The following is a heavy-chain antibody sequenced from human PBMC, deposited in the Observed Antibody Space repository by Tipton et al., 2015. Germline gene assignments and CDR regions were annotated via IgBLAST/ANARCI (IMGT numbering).Heavy chain of an antibody. CDR2: ITSTSSSI. J-gene: IGHJ6*02. D-gene: IGHD2-2*01. Sequence: SLRLSCVASGFTFNSYSMNWVRQAQGKGLEELSSITSTSSSIFYADSVRGRFTIARDNAKNSLYLEMNSLRDEDTAVYYCARDLGYCTSTSCFNYYGMDVWGQGTTVTVSS. CDR1: GFTFNSYS. CDR3: ARDLGYCTSTSCFNYYGMDV. V-gene: IGHV3-48*02.